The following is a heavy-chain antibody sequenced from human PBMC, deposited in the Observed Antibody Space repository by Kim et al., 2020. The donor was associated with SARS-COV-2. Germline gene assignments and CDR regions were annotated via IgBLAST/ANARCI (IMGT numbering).Heavy chain of an antibody. CDR2: ISGGALNK. V-gene: IGHV3-23*01. J-gene: IGHJ6*02. CDR1: GFTFDTYA. Sequence: GGSLRLSCVASGFTFDTYAMSWVRQAPGKGLEWVSVISGGALNKFYADSVRGRFTIARDNSKDTLYLQMNSLRDEDTALYYCAKMVIMDGYNYFYYYAMDGWGQGTTDTVSS. D-gene: IGHD2-21*01. CDR3: AKMVIMDGYNYFYYYAMDG.